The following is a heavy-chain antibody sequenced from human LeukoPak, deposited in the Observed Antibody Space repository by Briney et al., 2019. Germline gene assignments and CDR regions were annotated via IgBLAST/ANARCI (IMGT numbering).Heavy chain of an antibody. Sequence: ASVKVACKASGYTFSSYGISWVRQAPGQGREWMGWISAYNGYTDYAQNLQGRVTMTTDTSTSTAYMELRSLRSDDTAVYYCASQKYCSSITCYGPFEYWGQGTLVTVSS. CDR3: ASQKYCSSITCYGPFEY. V-gene: IGHV1-18*01. CDR2: ISAYNGYT. J-gene: IGHJ4*02. CDR1: GYTFSSYG. D-gene: IGHD2-2*01.